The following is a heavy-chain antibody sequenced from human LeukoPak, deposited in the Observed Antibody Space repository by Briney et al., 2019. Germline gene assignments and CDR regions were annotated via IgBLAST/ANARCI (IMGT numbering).Heavy chain of an antibody. V-gene: IGHV3-23*01. Sequence: GGSLRLSCAASGFTFSSYAMSWVRQAPGTGLEWVSVISGGGTSTYNADSVKGRFTISRDNSRNALYLQMNSLRAEDTAVYYCARDSAVVVGTRLFDIWGQGTMVTVSS. D-gene: IGHD2-15*01. CDR3: ARDSAVVVGTRLFDI. CDR1: GFTFSSYA. J-gene: IGHJ3*02. CDR2: ISGGGTST.